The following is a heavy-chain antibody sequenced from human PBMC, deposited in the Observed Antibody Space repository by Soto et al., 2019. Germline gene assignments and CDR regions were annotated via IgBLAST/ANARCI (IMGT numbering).Heavy chain of an antibody. J-gene: IGHJ4*02. D-gene: IGHD3-22*01. CDR2: ISTSSSPR. V-gene: IGHV3-48*02. CDR3: ARDALQYYDSGGRHAG. CDR1: GFTFRHYS. Sequence: GGSLRLSCAASGFTFRHYSMHWVRQAPGKGLEWVAYISTSSSPRYYADSVKGRFTISRDNDRKSIYLEMSSLRDEDTAIYYCARDALQYYDSGGRHAGCGPGPLVTVSS.